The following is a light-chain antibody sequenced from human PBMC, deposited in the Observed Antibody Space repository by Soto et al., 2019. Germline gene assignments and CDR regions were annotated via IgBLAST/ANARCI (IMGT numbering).Light chain of an antibody. CDR2: DVS. Sequence: QSVLTQPRSVSGSPGQSVTISCTGTTSDVAGYNFVSWYQQHPGKAPKLMIYDVSKRPSGVPDRFSGSKSGYTASLTISGLQAEDEADYYCSSYTSGSTPFVFGTGTKVTVL. V-gene: IGLV2-11*01. J-gene: IGLJ1*01. CDR1: TSDVAGYNF. CDR3: SSYTSGSTPFV.